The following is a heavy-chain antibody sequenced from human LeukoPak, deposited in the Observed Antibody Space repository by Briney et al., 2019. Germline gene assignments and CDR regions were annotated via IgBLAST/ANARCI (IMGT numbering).Heavy chain of an antibody. Sequence: PGGSLRLSCAASGFTFSRYWMHWVRHAPGKGLVWVSRIDVDGTTTDYADSVKGRFTISGDNAKNTVSLQMNSLGAEDSAVYYCARGVSYPIYGMDVWGQGTTVTVSS. CDR1: GFTFSRYW. D-gene: IGHD1-26*01. CDR2: IDVDGTTT. CDR3: ARGVSYPIYGMDV. J-gene: IGHJ6*02. V-gene: IGHV3-74*01.